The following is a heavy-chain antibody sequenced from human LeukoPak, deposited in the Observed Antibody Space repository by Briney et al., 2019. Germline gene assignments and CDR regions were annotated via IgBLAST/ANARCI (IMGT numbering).Heavy chain of an antibody. CDR1: GVSFSGYY. CDR2: INHSGST. V-gene: IGHV4-34*01. J-gene: IGHJ3*02. D-gene: IGHD5-18*01. CDR3: AGRMDTDAFDI. Sequence: PSETLSLTCAVYGVSFSGYYWSWIRQPPGKGLVWIGEINHSGSTSNNPSLKSRVTISVDTSKNQFSLQLSSVPAADTAVYYCAGRMDTDAFDIWGQGTMVTASS.